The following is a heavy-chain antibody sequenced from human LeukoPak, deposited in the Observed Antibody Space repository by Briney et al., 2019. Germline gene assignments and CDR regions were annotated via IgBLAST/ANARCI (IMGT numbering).Heavy chain of an antibody. CDR2: ISYDGSNK. CDR1: GFTFSSYG. J-gene: IGHJ4*02. D-gene: IGHD3-22*01. V-gene: IGHV3-30*03. CDR3: ARDAYSRWVDY. Sequence: GGSLRLSCAASGFTFSSYGMHWVRQAPGKGLEWVAVISYDGSNKYYADSVKGRFTISRDNSKNTLYLQMNSLRAEDTAVYYCARDAYSRWVDYWGQGTLVTVSS.